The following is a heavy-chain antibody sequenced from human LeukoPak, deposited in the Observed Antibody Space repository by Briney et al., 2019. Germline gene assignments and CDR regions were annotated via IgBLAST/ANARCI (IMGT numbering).Heavy chain of an antibody. CDR1: GFTFNSYN. CDR2: FDPEDGET. D-gene: IGHD3-22*01. V-gene: IGHV1-24*01. J-gene: IGHJ4*02. Sequence: GGSLRLSCAASGFTFNSYNMNWVRQAPGKGLEWMGGFDPEDGETIYAQKFQGRVTMTEDTSTDTAYMELSSLRSEDTAVYYCATILPSSGYYKHWGQGTLVTVSS. CDR3: ATILPSSGYYKH.